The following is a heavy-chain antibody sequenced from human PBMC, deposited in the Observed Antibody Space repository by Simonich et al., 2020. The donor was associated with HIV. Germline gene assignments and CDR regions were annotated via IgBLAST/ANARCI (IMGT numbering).Heavy chain of an antibody. V-gene: IGHV4-34*01. Sequence: QVQLQQWGAGLLKPSETLSLTCAVYGGSFSGYYWSWIRQPPGKGLEGIGEIDHRRNTNYNPSLKSRVTILVDTSKNQFSLRLSSVTAADTAVYYCARIGELGIGLDYWGQGTLVTVSS. J-gene: IGHJ4*02. CDR2: IDHRRNT. CDR1: GGSFSGYY. D-gene: IGHD7-27*01. CDR3: ARIGELGIGLDY.